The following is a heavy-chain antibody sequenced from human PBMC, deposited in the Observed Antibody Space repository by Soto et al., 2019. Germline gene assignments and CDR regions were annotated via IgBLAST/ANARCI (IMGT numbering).Heavy chain of an antibody. D-gene: IGHD1-20*01. Sequence: SETLSLTCTVSGGSISSYYWSWIRQPPGKGLEWIGYIYYSGSTNYNPSLKSRVTISVDTSKNQFSLKLSSVTAADTAVYYCASVEYNWNPYDGAFDIWGQGTMVTVSS. CDR3: ASVEYNWNPYDGAFDI. CDR1: GGSISSYY. CDR2: IYYSGST. J-gene: IGHJ3*02. V-gene: IGHV4-59*01.